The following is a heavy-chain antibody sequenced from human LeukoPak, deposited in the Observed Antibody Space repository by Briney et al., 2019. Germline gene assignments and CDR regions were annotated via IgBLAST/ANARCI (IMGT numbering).Heavy chain of an antibody. J-gene: IGHJ6*03. CDR1: GFTVSSNY. CDR2: IYSGGST. Sequence: GGSLRLSCAASGFTVSSNYMSWVRQAPGKGLEWVSVIYSGGSTYYADSVKGRFTISRDNSKNTLYLQMNSLRAEDTAVYYCARDSMAGTMWPNHYYYYMDVWGKGTTVTVSS. D-gene: IGHD6-19*01. CDR3: ARDSMAGTMWPNHYYYYMDV. V-gene: IGHV3-66*01.